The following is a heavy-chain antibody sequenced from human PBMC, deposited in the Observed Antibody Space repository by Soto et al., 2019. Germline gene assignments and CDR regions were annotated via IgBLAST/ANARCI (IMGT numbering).Heavy chain of an antibody. Sequence: GGSLRLSCAASGFTFDDYAMHWVRQAPGKGLEWVSGISWNSGSIGYADSVKGRFTISRDNAKNSLYLQMNSLRGEDTALYYCAKDRFLEWLGRGGFDYWGQGTLVTVSS. V-gene: IGHV3-9*01. D-gene: IGHD3-3*01. J-gene: IGHJ4*02. CDR3: AKDRFLEWLGRGGFDY. CDR1: GFTFDDYA. CDR2: ISWNSGSI.